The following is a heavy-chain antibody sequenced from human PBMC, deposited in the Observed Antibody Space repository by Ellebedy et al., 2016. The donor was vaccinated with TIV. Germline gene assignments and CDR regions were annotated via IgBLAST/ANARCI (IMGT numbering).Heavy chain of an antibody. Sequence: GRSLRLSCAASGFTFTPYAMNWVRQAPGKGLEWISYISGSSLTIYYADSVKGRFTISRDNAKNSLYLQMSSLRVEDTAIYYCARDGGLGTPFDYWGQGVLVTVSS. J-gene: IGHJ4*02. CDR1: GFTFTPYA. D-gene: IGHD7-27*01. V-gene: IGHV3-48*04. CDR2: ISGSSLTI. CDR3: ARDGGLGTPFDY.